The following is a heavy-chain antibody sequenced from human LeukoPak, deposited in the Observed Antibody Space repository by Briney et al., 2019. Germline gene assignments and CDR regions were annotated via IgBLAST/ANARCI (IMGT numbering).Heavy chain of an antibody. CDR2: IYYSRST. J-gene: IGHJ5*02. V-gene: IGHV4-59*12. D-gene: IGHD3-10*01. CDR3: ARRRITMVRGVMDWIDP. CDR1: GGSLSSYY. Sequence: PSETLSLTCTVPGGSLSSYYWSWIRQPPGKGLEWIGYIYYSRSTNYNPSLTSRVTISVDTSKNQFSLKLSSVTAADTAVYYCARRRITMVRGVMDWIDPWGQGTLVTVSS.